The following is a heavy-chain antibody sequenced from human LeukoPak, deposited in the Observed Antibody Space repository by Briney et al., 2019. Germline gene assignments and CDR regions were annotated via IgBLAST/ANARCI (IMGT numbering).Heavy chain of an antibody. J-gene: IGHJ4*02. CDR1: GFIFSDYY. Sequence: GGSLRLSCAASGFIFSDYYMGWMRQAPGKGLEWVSYISSSGSAIYYADSVKGRFTLSRDNAKNSLYLQMNSLRTEDTAVYYCARDNREQQLVPPTFDYWGQGTLVTVSS. CDR2: ISSSGSAI. D-gene: IGHD6-13*01. V-gene: IGHV3-11*04. CDR3: ARDNREQQLVPPTFDY.